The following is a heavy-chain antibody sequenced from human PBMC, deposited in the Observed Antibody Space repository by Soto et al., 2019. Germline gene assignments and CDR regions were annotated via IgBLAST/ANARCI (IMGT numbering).Heavy chain of an antibody. V-gene: IGHV1-69*13. J-gene: IGHJ3*02. D-gene: IGHD3-22*01. CDR2: IIPIFGTA. CDR3: ASEEATYYDSSFHTHDAFEI. CDR1: GGTFSSYA. Sequence: SVKVSCKASGGTFSSYAISWVRQAPGQGLEWMGGIIPIFGTANYAQKFQGRVTITADESTSTAYMELSSLRSEDTAVYYCASEEATYYDSSFHTHDAFEIWGQGTMVTVSS.